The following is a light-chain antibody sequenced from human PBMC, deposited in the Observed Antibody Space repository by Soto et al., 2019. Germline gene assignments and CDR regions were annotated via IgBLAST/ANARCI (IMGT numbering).Light chain of an antibody. CDR2: DAS. CDR3: QQFYNYPRT. CDR1: QDIGSY. J-gene: IGKJ1*01. Sequence: IQMTQSPASLSASVGDRVTITCRATQDIGSYLAWYQQIPGKAPKLLIYDASTLQTGVPSRFSGSGSGTDFTLTISYLQSEDFGTYYCQQFYNYPRTFGQGTKVDI. V-gene: IGKV1-8*01.